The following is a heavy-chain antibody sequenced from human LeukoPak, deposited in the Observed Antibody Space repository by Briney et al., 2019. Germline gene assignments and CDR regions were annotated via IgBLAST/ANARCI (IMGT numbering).Heavy chain of an antibody. CDR3: AREHDVLTGFGFDY. CDR2: INVATGNT. J-gene: IGHJ4*02. V-gene: IGHV1-3*01. D-gene: IGHD3-9*01. CDR1: GYTFNTYA. Sequence: GASVKVSCKASGYTFNTYAIQWVRQAPGQRLEWLGWINVATGNTKYSQKFQDRFTISRDTSASIAYMELSRLRSEDTAVYFCAREHDVLTGFGFDYWGQGTPVTVSS.